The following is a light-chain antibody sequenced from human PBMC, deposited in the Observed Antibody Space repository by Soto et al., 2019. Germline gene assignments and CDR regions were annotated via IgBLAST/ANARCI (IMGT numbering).Light chain of an antibody. V-gene: IGKV1-9*01. Sequence: IQLTQSPSSLSASVGDRVTITCRASQGISSYLAWYQQKPGKAPKLLIYAASTLQSGVPSRFSGSGSGTEFTLTISSLQSEDFATYYCQHYNSYPLTFGGGTKVEIK. CDR2: AAS. J-gene: IGKJ4*01. CDR1: QGISSY. CDR3: QHYNSYPLT.